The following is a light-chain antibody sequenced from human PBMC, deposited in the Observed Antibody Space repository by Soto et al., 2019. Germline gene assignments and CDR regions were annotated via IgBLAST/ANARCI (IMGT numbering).Light chain of an antibody. CDR2: EVN. CDR1: SSDVGGYKY. CDR3: SSYTSSSTWV. Sequence: QSALTQPASVSGSPGQSITISCTGTSSDVGGYKYVSWYQQHPGKAPKLMIYEVNNRPSGVSNRFSGFKSGNTASLTISGLQAEDEADYYCSSYTSSSTWVFGGGTKLTVL. J-gene: IGLJ3*02. V-gene: IGLV2-14*01.